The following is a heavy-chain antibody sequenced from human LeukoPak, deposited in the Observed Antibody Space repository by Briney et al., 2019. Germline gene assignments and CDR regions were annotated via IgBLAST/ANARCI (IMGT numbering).Heavy chain of an antibody. CDR3: TPHPDIVVVVDPPGAVDY. Sequence: GESLRLSCAASGFTFSNAWMSWVRQAPGNGVEDVGPKYSKTDGGTTDYAAPVKGRFTISRDDSKNTLYLQMNSLKTEDTAVYYCTPHPDIVVVVDPPGAVDYWGQGTLVTVSS. D-gene: IGHD2-15*01. CDR1: GFTFSNAW. CDR2: KYSKTDGGTT. V-gene: IGHV3-15*01. J-gene: IGHJ4*02.